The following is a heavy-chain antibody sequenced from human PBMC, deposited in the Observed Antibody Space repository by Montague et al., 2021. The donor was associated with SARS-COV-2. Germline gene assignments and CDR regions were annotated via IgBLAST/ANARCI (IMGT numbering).Heavy chain of an antibody. CDR1: GGSFSGYY. V-gene: IGHV4-34*01. CDR3: ARLRDGVVPSPILGIGPYFTYYSMDV. J-gene: IGHJ6*03. Sequence: SETLSLTCAVHGGSFSGYYWNWIRQPPGKGLEWIGEINNGGNTNYNPSLKNRLTISVVTSKNQFSLKLTSVAATDTAVYYCARLRDGVVPSPILGIGPYFTYYSMDVWGKGTTVTVSS. D-gene: IGHD2-15*01. CDR2: INNGGNT.